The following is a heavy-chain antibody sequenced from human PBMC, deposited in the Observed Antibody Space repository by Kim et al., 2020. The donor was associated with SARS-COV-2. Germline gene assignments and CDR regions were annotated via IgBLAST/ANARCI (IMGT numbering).Heavy chain of an antibody. D-gene: IGHD3-3*01. CDR2: ISAYNGNT. Sequence: ASVKVSCKASGYTFTSYGISWVRQAPGQGLEWMGWISAYNGNTDYAQKLQGRVTMTTDTSTSTAYMELRSLRSDDTAVYYCARVRIFGVEDDYWGQGTLVTVSS. CDR3: ARVRIFGVEDDY. CDR1: GYTFTSYG. V-gene: IGHV1-18*01. J-gene: IGHJ4*02.